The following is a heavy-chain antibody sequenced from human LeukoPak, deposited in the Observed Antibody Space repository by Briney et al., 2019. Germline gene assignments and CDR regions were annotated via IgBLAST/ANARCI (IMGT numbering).Heavy chain of an antibody. J-gene: IGHJ4*02. D-gene: IGHD1-26*01. CDR2: IYYTGST. CDR3: ARGNSGSYYGFDY. Sequence: SETLSLTCTVSGGSISSYYWSWLRQPPGKGLEWIGYIYYTGSTNYNPSLKSRVTISVDTSKNQFSLKLSSVTAADTAVYYCARGNSGSYYGFDYWGQGTLVTVS. CDR1: GGSISSYY. V-gene: IGHV4-59*01.